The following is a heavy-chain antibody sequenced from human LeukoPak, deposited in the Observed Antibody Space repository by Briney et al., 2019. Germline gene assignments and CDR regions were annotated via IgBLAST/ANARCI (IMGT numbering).Heavy chain of an antibody. Sequence: SETLSLTCTVSGGSISSYYWSWIRQPAGKGLVWIGRIYTRGSTNYKPSLKSRVTMSVDTSKNQFSLKLSSVTAADTAVYYCAREDIVVVVAAQTGAFDIWGQGTMVTVSS. J-gene: IGHJ3*02. CDR1: GGSISSYY. V-gene: IGHV4-4*07. CDR3: AREDIVVVVAAQTGAFDI. D-gene: IGHD2-15*01. CDR2: IYTRGST.